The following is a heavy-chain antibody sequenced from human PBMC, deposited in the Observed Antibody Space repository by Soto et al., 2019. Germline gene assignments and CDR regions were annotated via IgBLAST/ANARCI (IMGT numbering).Heavy chain of an antibody. V-gene: IGHV4-39*01. CDR2: IYYSGST. Sequence: SETLSLTCTVSGGSISSSSYYWGWIRQPPGKGLEWIGSIYYSGSTYYNPSLKSRVTISVDTPKNQFSLKLSSVTAADTAVYYCAIHFRSCGSSWCASSYYYGMDLCGEGTTVTF. J-gene: IGHJ6*02. D-gene: IGHD6-13*01. CDR1: GGSISSSSYY. CDR3: AIHFRSCGSSWCASSYYYGMDL.